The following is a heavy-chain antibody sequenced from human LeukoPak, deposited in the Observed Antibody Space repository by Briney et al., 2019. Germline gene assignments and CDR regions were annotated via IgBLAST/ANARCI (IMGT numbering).Heavy chain of an antibody. Sequence: SETLSLTCTVSGGSISSSSYYWGWIRQPPGKGLEWIGSIYYSGSTYYNPSLKSRVTISVDTSKNQFSLKLSSVTAADTAVYYCARATIDTSGYYSFDYWGQGTLVTVSS. D-gene: IGHD3-22*01. CDR1: GGSISSSSYY. J-gene: IGHJ4*02. CDR3: ARATIDTSGYYSFDY. V-gene: IGHV4-39*01. CDR2: IYYSGST.